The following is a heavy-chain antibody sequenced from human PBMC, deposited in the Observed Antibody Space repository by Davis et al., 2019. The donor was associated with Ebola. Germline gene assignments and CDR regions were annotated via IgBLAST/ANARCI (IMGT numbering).Heavy chain of an antibody. CDR1: GFTFSSYS. J-gene: IGHJ6*02. V-gene: IGHV3-30*03. Sequence: GESLKISCAASGFTFSSYSMNWVRQAPGKGLEWVAVISYDGSNKYYADSVKGRFTISRDNSKNTLYLQMNSLRAEDTAVYYCARAAGGYYYYGMDVWGQGTTVTVSS. CDR2: ISYDGSNK. D-gene: IGHD6-25*01. CDR3: ARAAGGYYYYGMDV.